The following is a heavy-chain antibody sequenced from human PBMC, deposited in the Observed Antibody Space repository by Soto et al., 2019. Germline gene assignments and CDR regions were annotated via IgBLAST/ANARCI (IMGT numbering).Heavy chain of an antibody. CDR2: ISAYNGNT. V-gene: IGHV1-18*01. CDR1: GYTFTSYG. J-gene: IGHJ5*02. Sequence: ASVKVSCKASGYTFTSYGISWVRQAPGQGLEWMGWISAYNGNTNYAQKLQGRVTMTTDTSTSTAYMELRSLRSDDTAVYCCARDDWNYVRGWFDPWGQGTLVTVSS. D-gene: IGHD1-7*01. CDR3: ARDDWNYVRGWFDP.